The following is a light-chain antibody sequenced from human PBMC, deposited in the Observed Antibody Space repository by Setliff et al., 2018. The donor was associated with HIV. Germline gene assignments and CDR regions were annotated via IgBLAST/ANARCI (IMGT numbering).Light chain of an antibody. CDR3: SSFTDSTLEYV. Sequence: QSVLTQPASVAGSPGQSITISCTGTSSDIGNYNYVSWRQQHPGKAPKLMIYDVSNRPSGVSNRFSGSKSGNTASLTISGLQAEDEADYYCSSFTDSTLEYVFGTGTKVTV. CDR1: SSDIGNYNY. J-gene: IGLJ1*01. V-gene: IGLV2-14*03. CDR2: DVS.